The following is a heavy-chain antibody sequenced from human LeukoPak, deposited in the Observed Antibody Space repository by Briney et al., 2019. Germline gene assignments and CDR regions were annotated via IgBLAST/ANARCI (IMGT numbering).Heavy chain of an antibody. V-gene: IGHV3-30*18. D-gene: IGHD1-1*01. Sequence: GGSLRLSCAASKFTFSSFGMHWVRQAPGKGLEWVAIISYDGSNKYYADSVKGRFTISRDNSKNTLYLQMNSLRAEDTAVYYCAKDGGTVCHVINYSFDSWGQGTLVTVSS. CDR2: ISYDGSNK. J-gene: IGHJ4*02. CDR1: KFTFSSFG. CDR3: AKDGGTVCHVINYSFDS.